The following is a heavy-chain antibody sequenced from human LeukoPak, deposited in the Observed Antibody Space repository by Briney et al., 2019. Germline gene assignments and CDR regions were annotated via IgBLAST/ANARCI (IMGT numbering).Heavy chain of an antibody. CDR2: IWYDENKK. Sequence: GGSLRLSCAASGFTFSSYGMHWVRQAPGKGLEWVAVIWYDENKKYYGDSVKGRFTISRDNFKSTLYLQMNSLRVDDTAVYYCAREGLTTSPNNALDIWGQGTMVAVS. CDR3: AREGLTTSPNNALDI. J-gene: IGHJ3*02. V-gene: IGHV3-33*01. CDR1: GFTFSSYG. D-gene: IGHD4-11*01.